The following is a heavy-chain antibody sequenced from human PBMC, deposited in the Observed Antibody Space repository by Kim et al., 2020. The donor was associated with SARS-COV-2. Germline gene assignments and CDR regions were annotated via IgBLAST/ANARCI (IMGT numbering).Heavy chain of an antibody. Sequence: GGSLRLSCAASGFTFSSYGMHWVRQAPGQGLEWVAVISYDGSNKYYADSVKGRFTISRDNSKNKLYLQMNSLRAADTAVYYCAKDIGYCSGGSCQGYYYYYGMDVWGQGTTVTVSS. CDR2: ISYDGSNK. CDR3: AKDIGYCSGGSCQGYYYYYGMDV. V-gene: IGHV3-30*18. D-gene: IGHD2-15*01. CDR1: GFTFSSYG. J-gene: IGHJ6*02.